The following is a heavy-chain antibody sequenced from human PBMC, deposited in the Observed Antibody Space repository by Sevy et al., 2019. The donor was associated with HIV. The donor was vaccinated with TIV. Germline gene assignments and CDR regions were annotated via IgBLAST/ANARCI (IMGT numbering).Heavy chain of an antibody. J-gene: IGHJ5*02. D-gene: IGHD4-17*01. Sequence: GGSLRLSCAASGFTFSSYAMHWVRQAPGKGLEWVAVISYDGSNKYYADSVKGRFTISRDNSKNTLYLQMNSLRAEDTAVYYCARSVSSRTGAVNTGWGHWFDPWGQRTLVTVSS. CDR2: ISYDGSNK. V-gene: IGHV3-30-3*01. CDR3: ARSVSSRTGAVNTGWGHWFDP. CDR1: GFTFSSYA.